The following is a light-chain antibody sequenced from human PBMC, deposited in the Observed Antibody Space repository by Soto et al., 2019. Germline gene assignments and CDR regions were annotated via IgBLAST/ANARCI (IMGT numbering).Light chain of an antibody. J-gene: IGLJ1*01. CDR3: SSYTSSSLYV. CDR2: EGS. V-gene: IGLV2-14*02. Sequence: QSALTQPASVSGSPGQSITISCTGTRSDVGSYTLVPWYQQHPGKAPKLMIYEGSKRPSGVSDRFSGSKSGNTASLTISGLQAEDEADYYCSSYTSSSLYVFGTGTKVTVL. CDR1: RSDVGSYTL.